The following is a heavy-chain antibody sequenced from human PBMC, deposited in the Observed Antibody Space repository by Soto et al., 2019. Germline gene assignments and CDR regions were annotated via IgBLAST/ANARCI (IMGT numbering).Heavy chain of an antibody. J-gene: IGHJ4*02. CDR3: GRLEGLATISYYFDY. V-gene: IGHV4-34*01. CDR2: INHSEST. D-gene: IGHD3-9*01. Sequence: SETLSLTCAVYGGSFSGYYWSWIRQPPGKGLEWIGEINHSESTNYNPSLKSRVTISVDTSKNQFSLKLISLSAADTSVYYCGRLEGLATISYYFDYWGQGALVTVSS. CDR1: GGSFSGYY.